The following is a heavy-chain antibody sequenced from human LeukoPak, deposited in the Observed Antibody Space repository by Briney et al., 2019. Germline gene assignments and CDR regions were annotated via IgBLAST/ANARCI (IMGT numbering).Heavy chain of an antibody. CDR3: AKRGDSSGHGTMDY. V-gene: IGHV3-23*01. D-gene: IGHD3-22*01. Sequence: PGGSLRLSCAGSGFTFSNYAMIWVRQAPGKGLEWVSAIKGSGSYAKYADSVTGRFTISTDNSKNTLYLQMNSLRAEDTAVYYCAKRGDSSGHGTMDYWGQGILVTVSS. CDR1: GFTFSNYA. J-gene: IGHJ4*02. CDR2: IKGSGSYA.